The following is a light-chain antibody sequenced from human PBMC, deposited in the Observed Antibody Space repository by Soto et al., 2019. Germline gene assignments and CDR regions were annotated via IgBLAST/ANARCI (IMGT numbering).Light chain of an antibody. Sequence: EIVLTQSPGTLSLSPGERASLSCRASQSVGDNLAWYQQKPGQAPRILMYAASARATGVPARFSGSGSGTDFSLTISRLEAEDFAVYYCQQYGSSPRTFGQGTKVDNK. CDR3: QQYGSSPRT. J-gene: IGKJ1*01. CDR2: AAS. CDR1: QSVGDN. V-gene: IGKV3-20*01.